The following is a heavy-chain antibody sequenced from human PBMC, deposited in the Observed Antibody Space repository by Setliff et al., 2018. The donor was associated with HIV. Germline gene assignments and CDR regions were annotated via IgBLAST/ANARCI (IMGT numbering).Heavy chain of an antibody. CDR3: SADVPEVSSPIDY. CDR2: SRNKANSYTT. D-gene: IGHD3-10*02. V-gene: IGHV3-72*01. Sequence: GGSLRLSCAASGFTFSGHYMDWVRQAPGKGLEWVGRSRNKANSYTTEYAASVKGRFTISRDDSKNTLYLQMDSLRTEDTAVYYCSADVPEVSSPIDYWGQGTLVT. CDR1: GFTFSGHY. J-gene: IGHJ4*02.